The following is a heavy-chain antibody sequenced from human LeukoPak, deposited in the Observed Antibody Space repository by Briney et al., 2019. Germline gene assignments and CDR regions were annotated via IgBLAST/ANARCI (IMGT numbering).Heavy chain of an antibody. CDR3: ARDEVSSSWHDDRRLDY. Sequence: SVKVSCKASGGTFSSYAISWVRQAPGQGLEWMGRIIPIFGTANYAQKFQGRVTITTDESTSTAYMELSSLRSEGTAVYYCARDEVSSSWHDDRRLDYWGQGTLVTVSS. J-gene: IGHJ4*02. D-gene: IGHD6-13*01. CDR1: GGTFSSYA. V-gene: IGHV1-69*05. CDR2: IIPIFGTA.